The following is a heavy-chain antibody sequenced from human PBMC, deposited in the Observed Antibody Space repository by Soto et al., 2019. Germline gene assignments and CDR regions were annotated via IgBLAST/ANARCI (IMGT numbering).Heavy chain of an antibody. D-gene: IGHD5-12*01. CDR1: GYTFTSYG. V-gene: IGHV1-69*13. CDR3: AKSRGYNFGMDV. J-gene: IGHJ6*02. Sequence: QVQLVQSGAEVKKPGASVKVSCKASGYTFTSYGISWVRQAPGQGLEWMGGIIPIFETSNYAQKFQGRVTITADESTSTAYMELSSLRSEDTAVYYCAKSRGYNFGMDVWGQGTTVTVSS. CDR2: IIPIFETS.